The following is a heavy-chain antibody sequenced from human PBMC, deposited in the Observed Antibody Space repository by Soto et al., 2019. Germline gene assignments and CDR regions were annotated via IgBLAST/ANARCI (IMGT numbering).Heavy chain of an antibody. Sequence: VQLVQSGAEVKETGASVKVSCKASGYTFINYGVAWVRRAPGPGPESMGWISGSNGDTKYAQNLQNRVSLTTDTCRNTASMELRSLRPDDTAIYFCGRGGLAVSGTYDYWGQGTLVTVSS. CDR2: ISGSNGDT. CDR1: GYTFINYG. CDR3: GRGGLAVSGTYDY. J-gene: IGHJ4*02. D-gene: IGHD6-19*01. V-gene: IGHV1-18*01.